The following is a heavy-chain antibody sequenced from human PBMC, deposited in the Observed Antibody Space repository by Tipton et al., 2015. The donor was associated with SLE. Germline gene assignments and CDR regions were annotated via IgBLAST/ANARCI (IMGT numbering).Heavy chain of an antibody. V-gene: IGHV4-34*01. CDR2: INHSGST. CDR1: GGSFSGYY. D-gene: IGHD2-21*01. CDR3: ARGHPHIVVLIGGGWFDP. J-gene: IGHJ5*02. Sequence: TLSLTCAVYGGSFSGYYWSWVRQPPGKGLEWIGEINHSGSTNYNPSLESRVTISIDTSKNQFSLKLTSVTAADTAVYFCARGHPHIVVLIGGGWFDPWGQGTLVTVSS.